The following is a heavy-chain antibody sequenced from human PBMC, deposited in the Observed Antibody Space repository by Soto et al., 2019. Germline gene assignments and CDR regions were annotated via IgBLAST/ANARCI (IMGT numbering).Heavy chain of an antibody. D-gene: IGHD5-12*01. CDR2: IKQEGSEK. Sequence: EVQLVESGGGLVQPGGYLRLSCAASGFTFSSYWMSWVRQAPGKGLEWVANIKQEGSEKYYVDSVKGRFTISRDNAKNSLYLQMNSLRAEDTAVYYCARHLRGYSGYVYYYYWGQGTLVTVSS. V-gene: IGHV3-7*01. CDR3: ARHLRGYSGYVYYYY. CDR1: GFTFSSYW. J-gene: IGHJ4*02.